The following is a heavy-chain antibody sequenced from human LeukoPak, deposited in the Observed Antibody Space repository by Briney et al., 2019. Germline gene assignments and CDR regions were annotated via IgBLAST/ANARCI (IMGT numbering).Heavy chain of an antibody. CDR3: ARHRRGAGTADFDY. CDR1: GGSISSYY. Sequence: SETLSLTCTVSGGSISSYYWSWIRQPPGKGLVWSGYIYTSGSTNYNPSLKRRVTISVDTSKDQFSLKLSSVTAADTAVYYCARHRRGAGTADFDYWGQGNLVTVSS. J-gene: IGHJ4*02. V-gene: IGHV4-4*09. D-gene: IGHD6-13*01. CDR2: IYTSGST.